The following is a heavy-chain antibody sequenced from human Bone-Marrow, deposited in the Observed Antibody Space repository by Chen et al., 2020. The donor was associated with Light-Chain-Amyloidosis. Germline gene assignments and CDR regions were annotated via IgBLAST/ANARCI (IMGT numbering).Heavy chain of an antibody. V-gene: IGHV4-39*01. CDR3: ARMFGFCSGGSCYSAYFDY. CDR2: MSYRGST. Sequence: QLQLQESGPGLARPSETLSLTCTVSGGSISINSYYWGWIRQPPGKGLEWIGSMSYRGSTYYSPSLKSRVTISVDTPKNQFSLRLNSVTAADTALYYCARMFGFCSGGSCYSAYFDYWGQGALVTVSS. J-gene: IGHJ4*02. D-gene: IGHD2-15*01. CDR1: GGSISINSYY.